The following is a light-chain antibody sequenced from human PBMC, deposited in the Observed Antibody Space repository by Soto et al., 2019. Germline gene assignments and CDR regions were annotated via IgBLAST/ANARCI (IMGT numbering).Light chain of an antibody. CDR2: AAS. J-gene: IGKJ5*01. Sequence: AIRMTQSPSSFSASTGDRVTITCRASQGISSYLAWYQQKPGKAPKLLIYAASTLQSGVPSRFSGSGSGTDFTLTISSLQPEDFATYYCQQYHNWPITFGQGTRLEIK. V-gene: IGKV1-8*01. CDR1: QGISSY. CDR3: QQYHNWPIT.